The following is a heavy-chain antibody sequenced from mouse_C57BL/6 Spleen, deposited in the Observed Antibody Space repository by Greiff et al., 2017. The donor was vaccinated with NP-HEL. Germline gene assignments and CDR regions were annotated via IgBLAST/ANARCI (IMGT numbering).Heavy chain of an antibody. V-gene: IGHV1-19*01. CDR1: GYTFTDYY. CDR2: INPYNGGT. CDR3: ASSGSSFAY. Sequence: VQLQQSGPVLVKPGASVKMSCKASGYTFTDYYMNWVKQSHGKSLEWIGVINPYNGGTSYNQKFKGKATLTVDKSSSTAYMELNSLTSEDSAVYYCASSGSSFAYWGQGTLVTVSA. D-gene: IGHD1-1*01. J-gene: IGHJ3*01.